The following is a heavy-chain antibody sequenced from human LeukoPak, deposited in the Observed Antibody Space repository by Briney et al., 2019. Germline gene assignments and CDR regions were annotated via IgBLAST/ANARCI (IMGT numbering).Heavy chain of an antibody. CDR1: GYTFTGYY. CDR3: ARGREEMATIPRWWFDP. CDR2: INPNSGGT. Sequence: GASVKVSCKASGYTFTGYYMHWGRQAPGQGLEWMGWINPNSGGTNYAQKFQGRVTMTRDTSISTAYMELSRLRSDDTAVYYCARGREEMATIPRWWFDPWGQGTLVTVSS. V-gene: IGHV1-2*02. J-gene: IGHJ5*02. D-gene: IGHD5-24*01.